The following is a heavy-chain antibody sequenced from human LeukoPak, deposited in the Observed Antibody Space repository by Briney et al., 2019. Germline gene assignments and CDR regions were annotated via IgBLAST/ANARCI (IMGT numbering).Heavy chain of an antibody. CDR1: GGTFSSYA. CDR3: ARDTYNGEQVPDWFDP. V-gene: IGHV1-69*01. J-gene: IGHJ5*02. Sequence: GSSVKVSCKASGGTFSSYAISWVRQAPGQGLEWMGGIIPIFGTANYAQKFQDRVTITADESTSTAYMELSSLRSEDTAVYYCARDTYNGEQVPDWFDPWGQGTLVTVSS. D-gene: IGHD1-14*01. CDR2: IIPIFGTA.